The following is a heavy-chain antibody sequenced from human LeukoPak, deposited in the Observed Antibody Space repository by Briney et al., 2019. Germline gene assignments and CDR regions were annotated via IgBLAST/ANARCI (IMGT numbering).Heavy chain of an antibody. V-gene: IGHV3-74*01. CDR2: IKSDGSST. Sequence: GGSLRLSCAASGFTFSSYWMHWVRQAPGKGLVWVSRIKSDGSSTTYADSVKGRFTISRDNAKNTLYLQMNSLRAKDTAVYYCATNYYGSGPDHWGQGTLVTVSS. CDR3: ATNYYGSGPDH. D-gene: IGHD3-10*01. CDR1: GFTFSSYW. J-gene: IGHJ4*02.